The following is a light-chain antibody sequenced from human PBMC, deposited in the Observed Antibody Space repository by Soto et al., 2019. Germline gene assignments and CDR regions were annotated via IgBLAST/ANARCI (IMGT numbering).Light chain of an antibody. Sequence: EIVLTQSPGTLSLSPGERATLSCRASQSVDSTSLAWYQQIPGQAPRLVIYGASTRATGIPDRFSGSGSGTDFTLTISRLEPGDSAVYYCQQRKTFGQGTKVELK. CDR3: QQRKT. CDR2: GAS. V-gene: IGKV3-20*01. CDR1: QSVDSTS. J-gene: IGKJ1*01.